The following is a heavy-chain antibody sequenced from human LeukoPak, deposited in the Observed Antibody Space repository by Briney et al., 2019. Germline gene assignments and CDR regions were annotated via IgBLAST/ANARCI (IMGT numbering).Heavy chain of an antibody. Sequence: ASVKVSCKASGYTFTGYYVHWVRQAPGQGLEWMGWINPNSGGTNYAQKFQGRVTMTRDTSISTAYMELSRLRSEDTAVYYCARGRRVMSSSWYYYYYYMDVWGKGTTVTVSS. V-gene: IGHV1-2*02. J-gene: IGHJ6*03. CDR1: GYTFTGYY. D-gene: IGHD6-13*01. CDR2: INPNSGGT. CDR3: ARGRRVMSSSWYYYYYYMDV.